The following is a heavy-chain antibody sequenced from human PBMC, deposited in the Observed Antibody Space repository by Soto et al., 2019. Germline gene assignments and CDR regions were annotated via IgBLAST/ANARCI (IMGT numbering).Heavy chain of an antibody. Sequence: QVQLVQSGAEVKKPGSSVKVSCKASGGTFSSYAISWVRQAPGQGLEWMGGIIPIFGTANYAQKFQGRVTITADEATSTAYMEMGSLRSEDTAVYYCARDFYYYDSSGLDYWGQGTLVTVSS. CDR3: ARDFYYYDSSGLDY. CDR1: GGTFSSYA. D-gene: IGHD3-22*01. V-gene: IGHV1-69*01. J-gene: IGHJ4*02. CDR2: IIPIFGTA.